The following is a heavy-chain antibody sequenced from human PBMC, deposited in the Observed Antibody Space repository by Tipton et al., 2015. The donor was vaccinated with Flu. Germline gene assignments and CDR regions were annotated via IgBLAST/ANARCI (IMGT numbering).Heavy chain of an antibody. D-gene: IGHD3-10*01. CDR3: SRETPSTYYYYFDS. CDR2: IYDNGST. CDR1: GGSITGGNFY. Sequence: TLSLTCTVSGGSITGGNFYWSWIRQPAGKGLEWIGGIYDNGSTQYNSSLKSRVTLSLDTSKNQFSLKLTSVTAADTAVYYCSRETPSTYYYYFDSWGQGTRVTVSS. J-gene: IGHJ4*02. V-gene: IGHV4-61*02.